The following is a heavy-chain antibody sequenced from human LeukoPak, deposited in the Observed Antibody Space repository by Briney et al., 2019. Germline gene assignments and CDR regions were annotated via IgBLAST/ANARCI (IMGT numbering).Heavy chain of an antibody. CDR3: ATSRGGSSNWFDP. Sequence: KPSETLSLTCTVSGGSISSGGYYWSWIRQHPGKGLEWIGYIYYSGSTYYNPSLKSRVTISVDTSKNQFSLKLSPVTAADTAVYYCATSRGGSSNWFDPWGQGTLVTVSS. J-gene: IGHJ5*02. D-gene: IGHD2-15*01. CDR1: GGSISSGGYY. CDR2: IYYSGST. V-gene: IGHV4-31*03.